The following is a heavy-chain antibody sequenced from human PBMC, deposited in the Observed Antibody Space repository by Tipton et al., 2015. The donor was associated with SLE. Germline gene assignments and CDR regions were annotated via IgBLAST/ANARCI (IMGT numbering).Heavy chain of an antibody. CDR2: IYTSGST. CDR3: AREDTGAFDI. CDR1: GGSISSGSYY. D-gene: IGHD2-8*02. V-gene: IGHV4-61*09. Sequence: TLSLTCTVSGGSISSGSYYWSWIRQPAGKGLEWIGYIYTSGSTNYNPSLKSRVTISVDTSKNQFSLKLSSVTAADTAVYYCAREDTGAFDIWGQGTMVTVPS. J-gene: IGHJ3*02.